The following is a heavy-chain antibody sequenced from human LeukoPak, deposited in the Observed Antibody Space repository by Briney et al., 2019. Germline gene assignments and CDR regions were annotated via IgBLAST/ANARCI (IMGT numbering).Heavy chain of an antibody. J-gene: IGHJ2*01. Sequence: PETLSLTCTVSGGSISSYYWSWIRQPPGKGLEWIGYIYYSGSTNYNPSLKSRVTISVDTSKNQFSLKLSSVTAADTAVYYCARQGGGFWYFDLWGRGTLVTVSS. CDR2: IYYSGST. D-gene: IGHD6-25*01. V-gene: IGHV4-59*08. CDR3: ARQGGGFWYFDL. CDR1: GGSISSYY.